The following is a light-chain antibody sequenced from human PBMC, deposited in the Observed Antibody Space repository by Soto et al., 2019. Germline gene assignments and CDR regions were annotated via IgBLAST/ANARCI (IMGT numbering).Light chain of an antibody. Sequence: EVVLTQSPGTVSLSPGERATLSCRASQSVTSNYLAWYQQKPGQAPRLLIYAASSRATGIPDRFSRSGSGTDFTLSISRLEPEDFAEYYCQQYGSSVTWTFGQGTKVEIK. V-gene: IGKV3-20*01. CDR2: AAS. CDR1: QSVTSNY. J-gene: IGKJ1*01. CDR3: QQYGSSVTWT.